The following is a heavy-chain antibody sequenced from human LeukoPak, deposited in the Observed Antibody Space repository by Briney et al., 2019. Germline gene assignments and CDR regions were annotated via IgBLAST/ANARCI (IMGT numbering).Heavy chain of an antibody. Sequence: SETLSLTCTVSSGSISSYYWSWIRQPAGKGLEWIGRIYTSGSTNYNPSLKSRVTMSVDTSKNQFSLKLSSVTAADTAVYYCARDRRYYGSGSYLYSDYYYYGMDVWGQGTTVTVSS. CDR2: IYTSGST. D-gene: IGHD3-10*01. V-gene: IGHV4-4*07. J-gene: IGHJ6*02. CDR1: SGSISSYY. CDR3: ARDRRYYGSGSYLYSDYYYYGMDV.